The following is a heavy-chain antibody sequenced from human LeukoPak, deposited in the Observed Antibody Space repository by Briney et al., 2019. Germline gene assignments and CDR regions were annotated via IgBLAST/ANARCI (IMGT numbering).Heavy chain of an antibody. D-gene: IGHD5-18*01. J-gene: IGHJ4*02. CDR2: ISSSGNTI. CDR3: ARLRGYSYGYGDY. CDR1: GFTFSSYS. Sequence: GSLRLSCAASGFTFSSYSMNWVRQAPGKGLEWVSYISSSGNTIDYADSVKGRFTISRDNAKNSLYLQMVSLRAEDTAVYYCARLRGYSYGYGDYWGQGALVTVSS. V-gene: IGHV3-48*04.